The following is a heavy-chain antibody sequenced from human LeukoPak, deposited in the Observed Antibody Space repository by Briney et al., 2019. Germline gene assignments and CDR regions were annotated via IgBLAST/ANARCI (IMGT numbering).Heavy chain of an antibody. CDR1: GFTFDDYS. CDR2: ISWNSGSI. V-gene: IGHV3-9*01. Sequence: PGGSLRLSCAASGFTFDDYSMHWVRQAPWKGLEWVSGISWNSGSIGYADSVKGRFTISRDNAKNSLYLQMNSLRAEDTALYYCAKDLETGTTAAFDYWGQGTLVTVSS. J-gene: IGHJ4*02. D-gene: IGHD1-1*01. CDR3: AKDLETGTTAAFDY.